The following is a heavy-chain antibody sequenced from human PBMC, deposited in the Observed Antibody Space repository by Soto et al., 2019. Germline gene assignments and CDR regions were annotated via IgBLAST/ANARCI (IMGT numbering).Heavy chain of an antibody. J-gene: IGHJ4*02. V-gene: IGHV3-15*01. CDR3: ATHGVICGDYDY. CDR2: IKSKTDGGTP. CDR1: GFTFSNAW. D-gene: IGHD4-17*01. Sequence: GGSLRLSCAASGFTFSNAWMSWVRQAPGKGLEWVGSIKSKTDGGTPDYAAPVKGSFTISRDDSKNKLYLQMNSLKAEDTAVYYCATHGVICGDYDYWGQGTLVTVSS.